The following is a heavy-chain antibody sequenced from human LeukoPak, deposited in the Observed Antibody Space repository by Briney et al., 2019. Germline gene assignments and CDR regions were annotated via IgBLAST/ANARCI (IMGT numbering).Heavy chain of an antibody. Sequence: GGSLQLSCAAPGFPLISYSLNWVRPAPGKGMEWVGNLDPSGSEKNYVDSVKVRFTISRDNAKNSLYLQMNSLGADDTAVYYCISRWADFWGQGTLVTVSS. CDR3: ISRWADF. CDR1: GFPLISYS. D-gene: IGHD6-13*01. CDR2: LDPSGSEK. J-gene: IGHJ4*02. V-gene: IGHV3-7*01.